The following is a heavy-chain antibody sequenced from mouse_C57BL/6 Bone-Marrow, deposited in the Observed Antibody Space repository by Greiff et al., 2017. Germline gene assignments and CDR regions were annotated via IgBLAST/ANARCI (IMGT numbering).Heavy chain of an antibody. J-gene: IGHJ4*01. CDR2: INPNNGGT. D-gene: IGHD3-2*02. Sequence: EVQLQQSGPELVKPGASVKIPCKASGYTFTDYNMDWVKQSHGKSLEWIGDINPNNGGTIYNQKFKGKATLTVDKSSSTAYMELRSLTSEDTAVYYCARSAEQLRLRGDMDYWGQGTSVTVSA. CDR1: GYTFTDYN. CDR3: ARSAEQLRLRGDMDY. V-gene: IGHV1-18*01.